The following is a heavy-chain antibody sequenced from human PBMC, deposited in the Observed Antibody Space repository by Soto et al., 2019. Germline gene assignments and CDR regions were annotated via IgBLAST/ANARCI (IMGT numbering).Heavy chain of an antibody. V-gene: IGHV1-18*01. J-gene: IGHJ4*02. CDR2: INPYNGNT. Sequence: QVQLVQSGAEVKKPGASVKVSCKASGYTFTSYGISWVRQAPGQGLEWMGWINPYNGNTNYAQKLQGRVTMTTDTSTNTAYMELRSLRSDAPAVYYCARDWFGIDYWGQGTLVTVSS. CDR1: GYTFTSYG. D-gene: IGHD3-16*01. CDR3: ARDWFGIDY.